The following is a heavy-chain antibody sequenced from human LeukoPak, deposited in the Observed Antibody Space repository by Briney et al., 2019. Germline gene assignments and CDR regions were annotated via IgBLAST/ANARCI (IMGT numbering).Heavy chain of an antibody. V-gene: IGHV1-69*04. CDR2: IIPILGIA. Sequence: SVKVSCKASGGTFSSYAISWVRQAPGQGLEWMGRIIPILGIANYAQKFQGRVTITADKSTSTAYMELSSLRSEDTAVYYCARDGAVFRGYDLRSYYYYYYMDVWGKGTTVTVSS. J-gene: IGHJ6*03. CDR3: ARDGAVFRGYDLRSYYYYYYMDV. D-gene: IGHD5-12*01. CDR1: GGTFSSYA.